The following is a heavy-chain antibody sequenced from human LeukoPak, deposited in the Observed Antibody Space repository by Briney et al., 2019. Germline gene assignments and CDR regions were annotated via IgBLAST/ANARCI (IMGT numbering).Heavy chain of an antibody. CDR1: GFTFSSYW. CDR3: ARVPGVSGWPYFDY. J-gene: IGHJ4*02. D-gene: IGHD6-19*01. V-gene: IGHV3-7*01. CDR2: IKQDGSEK. Sequence: GGSLRLSCAASGFTFSSYWMSWVRQAPGKGLEWVANIKQDGSEKYYVDSVKGRFTISRDNAKNSLYLQMSSLRAEDTAVYYCARVPGVSGWPYFDYWGQGTLVTVSS.